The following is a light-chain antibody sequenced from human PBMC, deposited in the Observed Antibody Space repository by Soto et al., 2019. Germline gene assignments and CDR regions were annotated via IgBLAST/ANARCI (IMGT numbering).Light chain of an antibody. CDR3: QQRSNWPIT. CDR1: QSVSSN. V-gene: IGKV3-15*01. Sequence: EIVMTQSPATLSVSPGERATLYCRASQSVSSNLAWYQQKPGQAPRLLIYGASTRATGIPARFSGSGSGTDFTLTISSLEPEDFAVYYCQQRSNWPITFGQGTRLEI. J-gene: IGKJ5*01. CDR2: GAS.